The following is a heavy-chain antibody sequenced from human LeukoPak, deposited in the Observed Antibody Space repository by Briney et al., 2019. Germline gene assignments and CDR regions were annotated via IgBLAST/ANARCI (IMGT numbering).Heavy chain of an antibody. D-gene: IGHD6-13*01. Sequence: SETLSLTCAVYGGSFSGYYWSWIRQPPGKRLEWIGEINHSGSTNYNPSLKSRVTISVDTSKNQFSLKLSSVTAADTAVYYCARGPVWYWYYFDYWGQGTLVTVSS. CDR3: ARGPVWYWYYFDY. V-gene: IGHV4-34*01. CDR1: GGSFSGYY. J-gene: IGHJ4*02. CDR2: INHSGST.